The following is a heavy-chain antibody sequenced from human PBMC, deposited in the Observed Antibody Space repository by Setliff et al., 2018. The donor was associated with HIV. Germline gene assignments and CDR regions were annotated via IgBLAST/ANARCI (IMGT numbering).Heavy chain of an antibody. J-gene: IGHJ3*01. CDR1: GYTFTAYY. CDR3: AKGRATYHASDV. CDR2: INPNSGGT. Sequence: GASVKVSCKTSGYTFTAYYIHWVRQAPGQGLEWIGWINPNSGGTNYAQKFQGRVTMTRDTSINTAYMELSRLRSDDTAMYYCAKGRATYHASDVWGQGTLVTVSS. V-gene: IGHV1-2*02.